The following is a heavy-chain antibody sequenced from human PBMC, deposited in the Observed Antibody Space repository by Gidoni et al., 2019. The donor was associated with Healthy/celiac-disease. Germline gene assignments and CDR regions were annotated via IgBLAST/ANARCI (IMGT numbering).Heavy chain of an antibody. CDR2: IYHSGGT. V-gene: IGHV4-4*02. D-gene: IGHD6-13*01. CDR3: ASGYSSSWSDYFDY. CDR1: GGSISSSNW. J-gene: IGHJ4*02. Sequence: VQLQESGPGLVKPSGTLSPTCTVSGGSISSSNWWSWVRQPPGKGLEWIGEIYHSGGTNYNPSLKSRVTISVDKSKNQFSLKLSSVTAADTAVYYCASGYSSSWSDYFDYWGQGTLVTVSS.